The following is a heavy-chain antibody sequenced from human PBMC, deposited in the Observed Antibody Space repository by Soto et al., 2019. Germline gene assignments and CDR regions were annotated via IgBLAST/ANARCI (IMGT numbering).Heavy chain of an antibody. D-gene: IGHD6-13*01. Sequence: EVQLVESGEMLVQPGGSLGLSCGASGSTFGTSCGGWFRQAPGKGLEWVANIKPDGRGNNYVESVKGRFTISRDNAKNSLYLQMNSLRAEDTAVYYCASQQQHKFDIWGQGTMVTVSS. V-gene: IGHV3-7*02. CDR3: ASQQQHKFDI. CDR1: GSTFGTSC. J-gene: IGHJ3*02. CDR2: IKPDGRGN.